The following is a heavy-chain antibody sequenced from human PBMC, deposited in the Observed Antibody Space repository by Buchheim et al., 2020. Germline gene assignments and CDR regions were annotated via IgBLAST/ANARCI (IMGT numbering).Heavy chain of an antibody. D-gene: IGHD4-17*01. CDR1: GGAISSTTW. V-gene: IGHV4-4*02. J-gene: IGHJ6*02. Sequence: QVQLQESGPGLVKPSGTLSLTCAVSGGAISSTTWWAWVRQPPGKGLEWIGEIFQIGSTNYNPSLKSRVTISGDKSKNQCSTKLNSVTAADTAMYYCARGGSDYGNFYYAMDVWGQGTT. CDR3: ARGGSDYGNFYYAMDV. CDR2: IFQIGST.